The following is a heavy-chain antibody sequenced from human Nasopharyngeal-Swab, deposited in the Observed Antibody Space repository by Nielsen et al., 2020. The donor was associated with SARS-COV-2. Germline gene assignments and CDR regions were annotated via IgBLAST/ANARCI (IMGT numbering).Heavy chain of an antibody. V-gene: IGHV3-15*07. Sequence: SCAASGFTFSNAWMNWVRQAPGKGLEWVGRIKSKTDGGTTDYAAPVKGRFTISRDDSKNTLYLQMNSLNTEDTAVYYCTTDRGFWSGRDTFDIWGQGTMVTVSS. CDR1: GFTFSNAW. CDR3: TTDRGFWSGRDTFDI. D-gene: IGHD3-3*01. CDR2: IKSKTDGGTT. J-gene: IGHJ3*02.